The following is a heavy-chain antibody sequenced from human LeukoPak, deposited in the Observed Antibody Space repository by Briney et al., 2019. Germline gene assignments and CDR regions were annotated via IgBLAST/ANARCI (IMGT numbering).Heavy chain of an antibody. J-gene: IGHJ6*03. CDR1: GYTFTGSY. CDR2: INPNNGGT. Sequence: ASVKVSCKASGYTFTGSYMHWVRQAPGQGLEWMGWINPNNGGTIYAQKFQGRVTMTGDTSISTAYMELSSLRSDDTAVYYCASRGGTYPKYYYMDVWGEGTTVTVSS. CDR3: ASRGGTYPKYYYMDV. V-gene: IGHV1-2*02.